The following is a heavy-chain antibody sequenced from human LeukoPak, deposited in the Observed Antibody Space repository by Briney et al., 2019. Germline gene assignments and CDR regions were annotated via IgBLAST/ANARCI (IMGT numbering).Heavy chain of an antibody. CDR3: ARDRGAAAGIFDY. J-gene: IGHJ4*02. CDR2: INHSGST. D-gene: IGHD6-13*01. Sequence: SETLSLTCAVYGGSFSGYFWSWIRQPPGKGLEWIGEINHSGSTNYNPSLKSRVTMSVDTSTNQFSLKLSSVTAADTAVYYCARDRGAAAGIFDYWGQGTLVTVSS. V-gene: IGHV4-34*01. CDR1: GGSFSGYF.